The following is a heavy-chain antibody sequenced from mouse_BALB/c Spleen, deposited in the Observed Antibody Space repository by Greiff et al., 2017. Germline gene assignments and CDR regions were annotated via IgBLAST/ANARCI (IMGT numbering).Heavy chain of an antibody. CDR3: ARHRDGYYVYYAMDY. CDR1: GFTFSSYG. Sequence: EVHLVESGGDLVKPGGSLKLSCAASGFTFSSYGMSWVRQTPDKRLEWVATISSGGSYTYYPDSVKGRFTISRDNAKNTLYLQMSSLKSEDTAMYYCARHRDGYYVYYAMDYWGQGTSVTVSS. CDR2: ISSGGSYT. V-gene: IGHV5-6*01. D-gene: IGHD2-3*01. J-gene: IGHJ4*01.